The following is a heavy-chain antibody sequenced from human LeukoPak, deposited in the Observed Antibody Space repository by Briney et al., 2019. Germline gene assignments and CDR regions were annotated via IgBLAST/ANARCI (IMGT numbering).Heavy chain of an antibody. CDR2: IFYSGTT. V-gene: IGHV4-34*12. Sequence: SETLSLTCAVYGGSFSGYYWSWIRQPPGKGLEWIGSIFYSGTTYYHPSLKSRVTISVDTPKNQFSLKLSSVTAADTAVYYCARDLLASKYFDYWGQGTLVTVSS. CDR3: ARDLLASKYFDY. J-gene: IGHJ4*02. CDR1: GGSFSGYY.